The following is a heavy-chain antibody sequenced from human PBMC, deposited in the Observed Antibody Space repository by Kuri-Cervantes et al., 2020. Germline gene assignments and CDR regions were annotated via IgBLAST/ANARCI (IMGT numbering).Heavy chain of an antibody. CDR1: GFTFDDYA. D-gene: IGHD6-6*01. V-gene: IGHV3-9*01. J-gene: IGHJ4*02. CDR3: AKDFNLEQLVPDY. CDR2: ISWNSGSI. Sequence: SLKISCAASGFTFDDYAMHWVRQAPGKGLEWVSGISWNSGSIGYADSVKGRFTISRDNAKNSLYLQMNSLRAEDTALYYCAKDFNLEQLVPDYWGQGTLVTVSS.